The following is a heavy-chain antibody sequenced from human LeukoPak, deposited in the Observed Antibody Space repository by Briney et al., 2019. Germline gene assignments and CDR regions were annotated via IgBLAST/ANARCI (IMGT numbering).Heavy chain of an antibody. D-gene: IGHD4-11*01. CDR1: GGSISSYY. V-gene: IGHV4-4*07. J-gene: IGHJ2*01. Sequence: SETLSLTCTVSGGSISSYYWSWIRQPAGKGLEWIGRIYTSGSTNYNPSLKSRVTMSVDTSKNQFSLKLSSVTAADTAVYYCARHAYSNYEHWYFDLWGRSTLVTVSS. CDR2: IYTSGST. CDR3: ARHAYSNYEHWYFDL.